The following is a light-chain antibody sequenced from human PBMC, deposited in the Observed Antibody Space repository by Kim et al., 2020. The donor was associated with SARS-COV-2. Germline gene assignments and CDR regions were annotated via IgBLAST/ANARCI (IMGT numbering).Light chain of an antibody. CDR1: KLGDKY. V-gene: IGLV3-1*01. CDR3: QAWDG. J-gene: IGLJ2*01. Sequence: SYELTQPPSVSVSPGQTASITCSGDKLGDKYACWYQQKPGQSPVLVIYQDSKRPSGIPERFSGSNSGNTATLTISGTQAMDEADYYCQAWDGFGGGTQLTVL. CDR2: QDS.